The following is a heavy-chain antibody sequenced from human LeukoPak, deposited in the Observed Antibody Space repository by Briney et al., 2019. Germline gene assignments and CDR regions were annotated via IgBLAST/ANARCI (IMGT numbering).Heavy chain of an antibody. CDR2: IGHDGRNK. Sequence: GRSLRLSCAASGFTFSSYAMHWVRQAPGKGLEWVAYIGHDGRNKFYTESVRGRFTISGDNSMKMAYLQMNSLRTEDTAIYFCAKDGDWTFDIWGQGTMVTVSS. CDR3: AKDGDWTFDI. D-gene: IGHD2-21*01. CDR1: GFTFSSYA. V-gene: IGHV3-30*04. J-gene: IGHJ3*02.